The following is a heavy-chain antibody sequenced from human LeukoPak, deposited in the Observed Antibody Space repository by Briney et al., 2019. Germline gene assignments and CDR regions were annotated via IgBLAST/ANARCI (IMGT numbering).Heavy chain of an antibody. CDR1: GFTFSSYG. V-gene: IGHV3-33*01. CDR3: ARDDGYSYGFDY. Sequence: GGSLRLSCAASGFTFSSYGMHWVRQAPGKGLEWVAVIWYDGSNKYYADSVKGRFTISRDNSKNTLYLQVDSLRAEDTAVYYCARDDGYSYGFDYWGQGTLVTVSS. CDR2: IWYDGSNK. J-gene: IGHJ4*02. D-gene: IGHD5-18*01.